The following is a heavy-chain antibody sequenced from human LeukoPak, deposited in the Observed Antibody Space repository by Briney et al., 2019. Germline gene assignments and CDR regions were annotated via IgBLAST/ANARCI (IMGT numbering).Heavy chain of an antibody. J-gene: IGHJ4*02. Sequence: GGSLRLSCAASGFTFNTYNMNWVRQAPGKGLEWVSHITSSSSNIYYADSVKGRFTISRDNAKNALYLQMNSLRDEDTAVYYCATSGNYYLEYWGQGTLVTVSS. D-gene: IGHD1-26*01. V-gene: IGHV3-48*02. CDR3: ATSGNYYLEY. CDR1: GFTFNTYN. CDR2: ITSSSSNI.